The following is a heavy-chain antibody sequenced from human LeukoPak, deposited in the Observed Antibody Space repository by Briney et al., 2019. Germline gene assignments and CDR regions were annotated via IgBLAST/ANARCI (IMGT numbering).Heavy chain of an antibody. V-gene: IGHV1-24*01. CDR1: GYTLTELS. CDR2: SDPEDGET. J-gene: IGHJ4*02. CDR3: ATEGPRPAMVRGVISRPFDY. D-gene: IGHD3-10*01. Sequence: GASVKVSCKVSGYTLTELSMHWVRQAPGKGLEWMGGSDPEDGETIYAQKFQGRVTMTEDTSTDTAYMELSSLRSEDTAVYYCATEGPRPAMVRGVISRPFDYWGQGTLVTVSS.